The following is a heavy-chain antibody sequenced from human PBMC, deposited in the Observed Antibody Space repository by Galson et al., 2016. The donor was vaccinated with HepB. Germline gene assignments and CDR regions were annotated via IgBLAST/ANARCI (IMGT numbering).Heavy chain of an antibody. Sequence: SVKVSCKASGYTFTNYPIHWVRQAPGQRLEWMGWINTDSGYTKYSQNFQGRVTVTRDTSASIAYMELSSLRSEDTAVYYCASWRGSRAYWSGPLDHWGQGTLITVSS. CDR1: GYTFTNYP. CDR2: INTDSGYT. J-gene: IGHJ4*02. V-gene: IGHV1-3*04. CDR3: ASWRGSRAYWSGPLDH. D-gene: IGHD2-8*02.